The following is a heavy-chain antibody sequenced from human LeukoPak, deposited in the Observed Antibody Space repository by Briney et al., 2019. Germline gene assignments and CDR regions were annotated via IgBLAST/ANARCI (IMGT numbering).Heavy chain of an antibody. D-gene: IGHD4-17*01. CDR2: ISSSSSTI. V-gene: IGHV3-48*01. Sequence: GGSLRLSCAASGFTFSSYSMNWVRQAPGKGLEWVSYISSSSSTIYYADSVKGRFTISRDNAKNSLYLQMNSLRAEDTAVYYCTPYGDYGWFDPWGQGTLVTVSS. CDR3: TPYGDYGWFDP. CDR1: GFTFSSYS. J-gene: IGHJ5*02.